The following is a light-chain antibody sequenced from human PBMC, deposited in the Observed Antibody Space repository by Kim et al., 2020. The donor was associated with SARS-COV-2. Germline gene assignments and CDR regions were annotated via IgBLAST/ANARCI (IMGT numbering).Light chain of an antibody. V-gene: IGLV3-19*01. CDR1: SIRSDL. J-gene: IGLJ3*02. Sequence: ALGQTVSITFEGDSIRSDLAIWYQQKPGQAPILVLYPETIRPSGIPDRFSGSVSGNMSSLTITGAQAEDEADYYCNSRDSSGNRWVFGGGTQLTVL. CDR2: PET. CDR3: NSRDSSGNRWV.